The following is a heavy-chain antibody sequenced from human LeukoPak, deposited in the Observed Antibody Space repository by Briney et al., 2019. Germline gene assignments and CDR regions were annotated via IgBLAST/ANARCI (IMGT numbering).Heavy chain of an antibody. CDR1: GFTFSTYS. V-gene: IGHV3-21*01. J-gene: IGHJ4*02. D-gene: IGHD6-19*01. CDR2: IISSSGYI. Sequence: GGSLRLSCAASGFTFSTYSMNWVRQAPGKGLEWVSSIISSSGYIYYADSVKGRFTISRDNAKNSLYLQMNSLRAEDTAVYYCARGNSVAGTDISYWGQGTLVTVSS. CDR3: ARGNSVAGTDISY.